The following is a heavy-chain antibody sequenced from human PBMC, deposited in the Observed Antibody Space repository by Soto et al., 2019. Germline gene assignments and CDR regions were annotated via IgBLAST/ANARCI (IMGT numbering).Heavy chain of an antibody. J-gene: IGHJ5*02. Sequence: QVQLHQWGAGLLKPSETLSLTCAVYGGSFSGYYWSWIRQPPGKGLEWIGEINHSGSTNYNPSLKSRVTLSVDTSKNQFSLNLSSVTAAATAVYYCARGEYYCSGGSCYRPNWFDPWGQGTLVTVSS. CDR3: ARGEYYCSGGSCYRPNWFDP. D-gene: IGHD2-15*01. CDR2: INHSGST. V-gene: IGHV4-34*01. CDR1: GGSFSGYY.